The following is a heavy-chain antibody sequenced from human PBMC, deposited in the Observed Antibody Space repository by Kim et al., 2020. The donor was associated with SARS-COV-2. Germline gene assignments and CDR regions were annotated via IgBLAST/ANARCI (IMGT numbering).Heavy chain of an antibody. Sequence: KFQSRVTMTEDTSTDTAYMELSSLRSEDTAVYYCATSGSSWTRSGWFDPWGQGTLVTVSS. CDR3: ATSGSSWTRSGWFDP. J-gene: IGHJ5*02. D-gene: IGHD6-13*01. V-gene: IGHV1-24*01.